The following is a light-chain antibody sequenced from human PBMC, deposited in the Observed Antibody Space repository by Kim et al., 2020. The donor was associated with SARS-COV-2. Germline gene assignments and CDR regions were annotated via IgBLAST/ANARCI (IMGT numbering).Light chain of an antibody. V-gene: IGKV3D-20*01. Sequence: EIVLTQFPATLSLAPGERATVSCGASQTVDRNFLAWYQQKPGLAPELLIYDASTRATGIPDRFSGSGSGTDFTLTIGRLEPEDFAVYYWQEYGNLPLTFGGGTKVDIK. J-gene: IGKJ4*01. CDR3: QEYGNLPLT. CDR1: QTVDRNF. CDR2: DAS.